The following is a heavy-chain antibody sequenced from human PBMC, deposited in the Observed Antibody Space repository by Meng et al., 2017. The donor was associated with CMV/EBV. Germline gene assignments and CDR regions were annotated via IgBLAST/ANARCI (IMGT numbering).Heavy chain of an antibody. V-gene: IGHV3-48*04. CDR3: ARDSRIAAAGTFDY. D-gene: IGHD6-13*01. J-gene: IGHJ4*02. Sequence: GESLKISCAASGFTFSSYSMNWVRQAPGKGLEWVSYISSSSSTKYYADSVRGRFTISRDNDKNTLYLQMNSLKAEDTAVYYCARDSRIAAAGTFDYWGQGTLVTVSS. CDR2: ISSSSSTK. CDR1: GFTFSSYS.